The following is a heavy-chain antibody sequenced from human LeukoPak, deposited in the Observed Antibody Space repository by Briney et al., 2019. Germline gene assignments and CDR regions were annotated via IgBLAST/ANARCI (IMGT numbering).Heavy chain of an antibody. J-gene: IGHJ4*02. D-gene: IGHD3-22*01. CDR2: ISAYNGNT. V-gene: IGHV1-18*01. Sequence: ASVKVSCKASGYTFTSYGISWVRQAPGQGLEWMGWISAYNGNTNYAQKLQGRVTMTTDTSTSTAYMELRSLRSDDTAVYYCARPHDSSGRGYFDYWGQGTLVTVSS. CDR1: GYTFTSYG. CDR3: ARPHDSSGRGYFDY.